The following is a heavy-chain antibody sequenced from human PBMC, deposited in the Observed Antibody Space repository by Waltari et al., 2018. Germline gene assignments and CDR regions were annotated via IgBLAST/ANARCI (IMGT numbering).Heavy chain of an antibody. CDR2: TRQYGKDM. CDR3: AREARDTPMGPLFEY. J-gene: IGHJ4*02. V-gene: IGHV3-7*01. Sequence: EVQLVESGGVLAQPGGSMRLSFAASGCTFRDSWISWVRQAPGKGGRWLTTTRQYGKDMNYVHSGKCRFTISRDNAQNSQYLLVDSLRADDTAVYRCAREARDTPMGPLFEYWGQGALVTVSS. D-gene: IGHD5-18*01. CDR1: GCTFRDSW.